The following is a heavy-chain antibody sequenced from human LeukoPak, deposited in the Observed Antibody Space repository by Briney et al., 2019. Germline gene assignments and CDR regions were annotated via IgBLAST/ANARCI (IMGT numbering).Heavy chain of an antibody. CDR2: IKQDGSEK. V-gene: IGHV3-7*01. D-gene: IGHD5-24*01. Sequence: GGSLRLSCAASGFSFRSYWMTWVRQAPGKGLEWVANIKQDGSEKNYVDSVKGRFTISRDNAKDLLFLQMSNLTAEDTAIYYCAQLRSFDYWGQGTLVTVSS. J-gene: IGHJ4*02. CDR1: GFSFRSYW. CDR3: AQLRSFDY.